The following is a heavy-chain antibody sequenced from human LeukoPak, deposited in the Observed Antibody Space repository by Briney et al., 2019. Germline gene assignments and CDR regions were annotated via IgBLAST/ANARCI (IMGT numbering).Heavy chain of an antibody. CDR2: IYSDGST. V-gene: IGHV3-66*02. CDR3: ARGWDVDVGFDC. CDR1: GFTFSDYW. J-gene: IGHJ4*02. Sequence: GGSLRLSCEGSGFTFSDYWMSWVRQAPGKGLEGVSVIYSDGSTYYADSVKGRFTISRDNSKNTLYIQMNSLRIEDTAVYYCARGWDVDVGFDCWGQGTLVTVSS. D-gene: IGHD6-19*01.